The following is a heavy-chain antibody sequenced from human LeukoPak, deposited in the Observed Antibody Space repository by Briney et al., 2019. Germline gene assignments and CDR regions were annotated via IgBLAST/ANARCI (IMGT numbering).Heavy chain of an antibody. D-gene: IGHD3-16*01. CDR2: INQDESRK. Sequence: GGTLRLSCAASGFTLSSYAMNWVRQAPGKGLEWVVRINQDESRKHYSETVWGRFTIFRDNSGNSLFLQMNNLRDDDTAVYYCAKLIRYVTIYDVWGRGALVTVSS. J-gene: IGHJ2*01. CDR3: AKLIRYVTIYDV. CDR1: GFTLSSYA. V-gene: IGHV3-7*01.